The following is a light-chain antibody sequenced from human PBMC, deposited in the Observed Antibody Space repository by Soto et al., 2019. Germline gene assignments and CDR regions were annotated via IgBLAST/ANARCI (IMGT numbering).Light chain of an antibody. V-gene: IGLV1-40*01. Sequence: QLVLTQPPSVSGAPGQRVTISCTGSSSNIGAGYDVHWYQQLPGTAPKLLIYGNSNRPSGVPDRFSGSKSGTSASLANTGLQAEDEADYYCQSYDSSLSGVVFGGGTKLTVL. CDR3: QSYDSSLSGVV. J-gene: IGLJ2*01. CDR2: GNS. CDR1: SSNIGAGYD.